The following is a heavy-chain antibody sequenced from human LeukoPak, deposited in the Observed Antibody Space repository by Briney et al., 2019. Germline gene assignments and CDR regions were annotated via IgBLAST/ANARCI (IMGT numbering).Heavy chain of an antibody. CDR3: ARAGYSGYEHTPYYYYYTDV. D-gene: IGHD5-12*01. CDR1: GGTFSSYA. CDR2: IIPIFGTA. J-gene: IGHJ6*03. Sequence: ASVKVSCKASGGTFSSYAISWVRQAPGQGLEWMGGIIPIFGTANYAQKFQGRVTITADKSTSTAYMELSSLRSEDTAVYYCARAGYSGYEHTPYYYYYTDVWGKGTTVTVSS. V-gene: IGHV1-69*06.